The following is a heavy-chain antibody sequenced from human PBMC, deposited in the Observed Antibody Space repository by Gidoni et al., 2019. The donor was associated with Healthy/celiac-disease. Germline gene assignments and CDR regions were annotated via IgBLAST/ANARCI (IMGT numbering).Heavy chain of an antibody. CDR1: GFTFDDYA. J-gene: IGHJ4*02. D-gene: IGHD3-10*01. CDR2: IRGDGGKT. Sequence: EVQLVESGGGVVQPGGSLRLSCAACGFTFDDYAMHWVRQAPGKGLEWVSFIRGDGGKTYYADSVKGRFTVSRDNIKKSLYLQMNSLTTEDTAFYYCASGSGVFDYWGQGTLVTVSS. CDR3: ASGSGVFDY. V-gene: IGHV3-43*02.